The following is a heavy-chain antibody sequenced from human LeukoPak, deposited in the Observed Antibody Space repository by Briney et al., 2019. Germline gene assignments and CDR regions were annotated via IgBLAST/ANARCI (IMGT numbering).Heavy chain of an antibody. CDR1: GGSFSGYY. D-gene: IGHD3-10*01. CDR3: ARVAGSGSYYKFGLWWFDP. V-gene: IGHV4-34*01. CDR2: INHSGST. J-gene: IGHJ5*02. Sequence: SETLSLTCAVYGGSFSGYYRSWIRQPPGKGLEWIGEINHSGSTNYNPSLKSRVTISVDTSKNQFSLKLSSVTAADTAVYYCARVAGSGSYYKFGLWWFDPWGQGTLVTVSS.